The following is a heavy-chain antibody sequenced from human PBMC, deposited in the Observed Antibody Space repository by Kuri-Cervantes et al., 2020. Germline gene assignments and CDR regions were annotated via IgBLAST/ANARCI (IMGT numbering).Heavy chain of an antibody. Sequence: GGSLRLSCAASGFTFSSYAMSWVRQAPGKGLEWVSVIYSGGSTYYADSVKGRFTISRDNSKNTLYLQMNSLRAEDTAVYYCARDKGFGGLSQYGMDVWGQGTTVTVSS. J-gene: IGHJ6*02. V-gene: IGHV3-66*02. CDR2: IYSGGST. CDR3: ARDKGFGGLSQYGMDV. D-gene: IGHD3-10*01. CDR1: GFTFSSYA.